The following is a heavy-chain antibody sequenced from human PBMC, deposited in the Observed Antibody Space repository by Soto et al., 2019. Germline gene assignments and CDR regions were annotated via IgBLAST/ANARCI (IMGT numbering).Heavy chain of an antibody. CDR3: ARGLAAAGFNWFDP. V-gene: IGHV1-2*02. CDR2: INPNSGGT. CDR1: GYTLTGYY. J-gene: IGHJ5*02. Sequence: ASVKVSCKASGYTLTGYYMHWVRQAPGQGLEWMGWINPNSGGTNYAQKFQGRVTMTRDTSISTAYMELSRLRSDDTAVYYCARGLAAAGFNWFDPWGQGTLVTVSS. D-gene: IGHD6-13*01.